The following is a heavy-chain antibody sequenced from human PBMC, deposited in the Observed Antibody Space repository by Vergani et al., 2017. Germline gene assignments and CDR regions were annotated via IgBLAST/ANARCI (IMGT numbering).Heavy chain of an antibody. V-gene: IGHV4-61*02. Sequence: QVQLQESGPGLVKPSQTLSLTCTVSGGSISSGSYYWSWIRQPAGKGLEWIGRIYTSGSTNYNPSLKSRVTMSVDTSKNQFSLKLSSVTAADTAVYYCARSLLGYCSSTSCYYYYYMDVWGKGTTVTVSS. CDR2: IYTSGST. CDR1: GGSISSGSYY. D-gene: IGHD2-2*01. J-gene: IGHJ6*03. CDR3: ARSLLGYCSSTSCYYYYYMDV.